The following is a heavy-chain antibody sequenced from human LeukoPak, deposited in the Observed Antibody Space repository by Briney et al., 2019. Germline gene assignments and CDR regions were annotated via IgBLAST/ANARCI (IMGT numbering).Heavy chain of an antibody. CDR3: ARGLGILRF. V-gene: IGHV4-34*01. D-gene: IGHD6-13*01. J-gene: IGHJ4*02. CDR2: MNHSGST. CDR1: EFSFSSHG. Sequence: GSLRLSCAASEFSFSSHGMSWVRQAPGKGLEWIGEMNHSGSTNNNPSLKSRVTLSVDTSKNQFSLKLSSVTAADTAVYYCARGLGILRFWGQGTLVTVSS.